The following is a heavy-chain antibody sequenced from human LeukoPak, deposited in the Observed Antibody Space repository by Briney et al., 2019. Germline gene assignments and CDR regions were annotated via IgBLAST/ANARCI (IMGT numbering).Heavy chain of an antibody. CDR1: GFTFTTHW. V-gene: IGHV3-74*01. Sequence: GGSLRLSCAASGFTFTTHWMAWVRQAPGKGLVWVSRINSDGSSTSYADSVKGRFTISRDNAKNTLYLQMNSLRAEDTAVYYCARAPSGDFWSGYYRPAFDIWGQGTMVPVSS. CDR2: INSDGSST. D-gene: IGHD3-3*01. J-gene: IGHJ3*02. CDR3: ARAPSGDFWSGYYRPAFDI.